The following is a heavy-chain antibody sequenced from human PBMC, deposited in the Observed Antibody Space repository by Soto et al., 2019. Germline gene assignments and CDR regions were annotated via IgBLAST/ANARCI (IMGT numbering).Heavy chain of an antibody. CDR2: ISGSGGST. CDR1: GFTFSSYA. V-gene: IGHV3-23*01. D-gene: IGHD2-15*01. CDR3: AKDRAATPYYFDY. Sequence: EVQLLESGGGLVQPGGSLRLSCAASGFTFSSYAMSWVRQAPGKGLEWVSAISGSGGSTYYADSVKGRFTISRDNSKNPRYLEMNSLRAEDTAVYYWAKDRAATPYYFDYWGQGTLVTVSS. J-gene: IGHJ4*02.